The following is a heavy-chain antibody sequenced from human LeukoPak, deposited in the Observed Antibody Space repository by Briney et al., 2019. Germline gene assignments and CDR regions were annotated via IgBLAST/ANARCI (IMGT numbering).Heavy chain of an antibody. J-gene: IGHJ4*02. CDR3: ATDPLMVRGV. D-gene: IGHD3-10*01. V-gene: IGHV1-46*01. Sequence: ASVKVSCKASGYTFTSYYMHWVRQAPGQGLEWMGIINPSGGSTSYAQKFQGRVTMTRDTSTSIVYMELSGLRSDDTAVYFCATDPLMVRGVWGQGTLVTVSS. CDR2: INPSGGST. CDR1: GYTFTSYY.